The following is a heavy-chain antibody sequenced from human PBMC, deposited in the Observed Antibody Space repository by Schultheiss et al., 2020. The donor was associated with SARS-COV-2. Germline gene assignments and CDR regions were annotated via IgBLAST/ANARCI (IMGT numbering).Heavy chain of an antibody. CDR1: GYTFTSYG. CDR3: ARDSNLLPGYCSGGSCYSSGFWFDP. CDR2: ISAYNGNT. J-gene: IGHJ5*02. Sequence: GESLKISCKASGYTFTSYGISWVRQAPGQGLEWMGWISAYNGNTNYAQKLQGRVTMTTDTSTSTAYMELRSLRSDDTAVYYCARDSNLLPGYCSGGSCYSSGFWFDPWGQGTLVTVSS. V-gene: IGHV1-18*01. D-gene: IGHD2-15*01.